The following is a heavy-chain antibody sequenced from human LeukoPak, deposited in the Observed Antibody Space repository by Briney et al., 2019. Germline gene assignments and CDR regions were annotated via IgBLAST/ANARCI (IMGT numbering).Heavy chain of an antibody. D-gene: IGHD1/OR15-1a*01. J-gene: IGHJ3*02. CDR1: GFTFSSYS. CDR2: ISSSSSYI. CDR3: ARVGGSLTNDAFDI. Sequence: PGGSLRLSCAASGFTFSSYSMNWVRQAPGKGLEWVSSISSSSSYIYYADSVKGRFTISRDNAKNSLYLQMNSLRAEDTAVYYCARVGGSLTNDAFDIWGQGTMVTVSS. V-gene: IGHV3-21*01.